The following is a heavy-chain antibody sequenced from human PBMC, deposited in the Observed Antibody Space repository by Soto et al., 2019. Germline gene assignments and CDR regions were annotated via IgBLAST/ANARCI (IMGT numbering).Heavy chain of an antibody. D-gene: IGHD5-12*01. CDR1: GYTFTSYC. J-gene: IGHJ6*02. Sequence: ASVEVSCKASGYTFTSYCISWVLEPPGEGLEWMGWISAYNGTTNYAQKLQGRVTMTTDTSTSTAHIELRSLRADDADVYYCARYRRIYIVVTGSRSYYGMDDWGQGTTVTVSS. V-gene: IGHV1-18*04. CDR2: ISAYNGTT. CDR3: ARYRRIYIVVTGSRSYYGMDD.